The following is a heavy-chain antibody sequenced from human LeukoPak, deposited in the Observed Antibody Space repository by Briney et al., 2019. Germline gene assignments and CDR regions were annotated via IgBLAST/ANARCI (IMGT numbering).Heavy chain of an antibody. V-gene: IGHV1-2*02. J-gene: IGHJ6*03. CDR3: ARDSPGSEGNYMDV. CDR1: GYTFTGCY. D-gene: IGHD1-26*01. CDR2: INPNSGGT. Sequence: GASVKVSCKASGYTFTGCYMHWVRQAPGQGLEWMGWINPNSGGTNYAQKFQGRVTMTRDTSISTAYMELSRLRSDDTAVYYCARDSPGSEGNYMDVWGKGTTVTVSS.